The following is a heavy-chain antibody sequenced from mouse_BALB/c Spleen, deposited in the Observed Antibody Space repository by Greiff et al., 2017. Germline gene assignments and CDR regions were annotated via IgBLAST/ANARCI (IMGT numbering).Heavy chain of an antibody. CDR2: INPSTGYT. CDR3: ARDGNYRFAY. D-gene: IGHD2-1*01. Sequence: VQLQQSGAELAKPGASVKMSCKASGYTFTSYWMHWVKQRPGQGLEWIGYINPSTGYTEYNQKFKDKATLTAGKSSSTAYMQLSSLTSEDSAVYYCARDGNYRFAYWGQGTLVTVSA. J-gene: IGHJ3*01. V-gene: IGHV1-7*01. CDR1: GYTFTSYW.